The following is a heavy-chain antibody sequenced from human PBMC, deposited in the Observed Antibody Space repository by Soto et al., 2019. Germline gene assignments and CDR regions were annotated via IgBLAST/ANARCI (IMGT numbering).Heavy chain of an antibody. CDR3: ARPFGLNDAFDI. D-gene: IGHD3-10*01. J-gene: IGHJ3*02. Sequence: GGSLRLSCAASGFTFSSYSMNWVRQAPGKGLEWVSSISSSSSYKYYADSVKGRFTISRDNAKNSLYLQMNSLRAEDTAVYYCARPFGLNDAFDIWGQGTMVTVSS. V-gene: IGHV3-21*01. CDR2: ISSSSSYK. CDR1: GFTFSSYS.